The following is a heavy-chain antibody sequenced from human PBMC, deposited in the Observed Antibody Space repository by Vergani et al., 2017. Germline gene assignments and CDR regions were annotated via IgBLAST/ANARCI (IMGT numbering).Heavy chain of an antibody. CDR3: ASGSPKPYSGSYYFDY. CDR1: GGSISSGGYY. CDR2: IYYSGST. Sequence: QVQLQESGPGLVKPSQTLSLTCTVSGGSISSGGYYWSWIRQHPGKGLEWIGYIYYSGSTYYNPSLKSRVTISVDTSKNQFSLKLSSVTAADTAVYYCASGSPKPYSGSYYFDYWGQGTLVTVSS. J-gene: IGHJ4*02. D-gene: IGHD1-26*01. V-gene: IGHV4-31*03.